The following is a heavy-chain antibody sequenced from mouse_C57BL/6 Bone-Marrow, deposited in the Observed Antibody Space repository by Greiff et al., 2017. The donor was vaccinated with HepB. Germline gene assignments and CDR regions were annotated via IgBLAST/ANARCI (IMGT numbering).Heavy chain of an antibody. V-gene: IGHV1-81*01. J-gene: IGHJ3*01. CDR2: IYPRSGNT. Sequence: QVHVKQSGAELARPGASVKLSCKASGYTFTSYGISWVKQRTGQGLEWIGEIYPRSGNTYYNEKFKGKATLTADKSSSTAYIELRSLTSEDSAVYFCARGRWLLLAYWGQGTLVTVSA. D-gene: IGHD2-3*01. CDR3: ARGRWLLLAY. CDR1: GYTFTSYG.